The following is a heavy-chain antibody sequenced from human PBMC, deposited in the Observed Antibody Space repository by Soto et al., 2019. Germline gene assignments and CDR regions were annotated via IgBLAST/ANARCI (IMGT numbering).Heavy chain of an antibody. CDR1: GGSISSGGYS. V-gene: IGHV4-30-2*01. Sequence: NPSETLSLTCAVSGGSISSGGYSWSWIRQPPGKGLEWIGYIYHSGSTYYNPSLKSRVTISVDRSKNQFSLKLSSVTAADTAVYYCARSKWGYNCSGGSCYSSWFDPWGQGTLVTVSS. J-gene: IGHJ5*02. CDR2: IYHSGST. D-gene: IGHD2-15*01. CDR3: ARSKWGYNCSGGSCYSSWFDP.